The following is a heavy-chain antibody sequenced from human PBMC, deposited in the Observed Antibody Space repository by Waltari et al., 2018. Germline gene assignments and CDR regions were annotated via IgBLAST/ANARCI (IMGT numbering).Heavy chain of an antibody. CDR2: VRRFNGET. CDR3: ARDYCSGSACSLDF. J-gene: IGHJ4*02. D-gene: IGHD2-15*01. V-gene: IGHV1-18*04. CDR1: GSTFTSHS. Sequence: QVQLVQSETEVMKPGASVKVSCKASGSTFTSHSITWVRQAPGQGPEWMGWVRRFNGETTYAQKIQGRVTMTTDASTDTAYMELRNLRTDDTAVYYCARDYCSGSACSLDFWGQGTLVTVSS.